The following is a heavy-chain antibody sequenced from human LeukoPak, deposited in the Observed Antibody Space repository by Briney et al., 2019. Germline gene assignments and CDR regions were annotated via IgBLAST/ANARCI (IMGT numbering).Heavy chain of an antibody. Sequence: ASVKVSCKASGYTFTGYYMHWVRQAPGQGLEWMGWINPNSGGTNYAQKFQGRVTMTRGTSISTAYMELSRLRSDDTAVYYCARGGRFCAAGSCYPNWFAPWGQGTLVTVSS. V-gene: IGHV1-2*02. J-gene: IGHJ5*02. CDR1: GYTFTGYY. CDR2: INPNSGGT. D-gene: IGHD2-15*01. CDR3: ARGGRFCAAGSCYPNWFAP.